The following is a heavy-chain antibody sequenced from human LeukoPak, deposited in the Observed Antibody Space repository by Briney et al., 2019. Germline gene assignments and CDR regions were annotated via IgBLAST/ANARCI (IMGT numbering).Heavy chain of an antibody. CDR3: ANSLTTMVRGVENYYYGMDV. CDR1: GFTFSSYG. Sequence: GGSLRLSCAASGFTFSSYGMHWVRQAPGKGLEWVAFIRYDGSNKYYADSVKGRFTISRDNSKNTLYLQMNSLRAEDTAVYYCANSLTTMVRGVENYYYGMDVWGQGTTVTVSS. CDR2: IRYDGSNK. D-gene: IGHD3-10*01. V-gene: IGHV3-30*02. J-gene: IGHJ6*02.